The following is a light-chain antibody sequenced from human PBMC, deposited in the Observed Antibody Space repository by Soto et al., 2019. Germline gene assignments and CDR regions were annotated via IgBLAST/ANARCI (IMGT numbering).Light chain of an antibody. CDR3: QQYNNWPPGVT. CDR2: GAS. CDR1: QSVSSN. J-gene: IGKJ3*01. V-gene: IGKV3-15*01. Sequence: EIVMTQSPATLSVSPGERATLSCRASQSVSSNLAWYQQNPGQPPSRLIFGASTRATGIPARFSGSGSGTEFTLTISSLQSEDFAVYYCQQYNNWPPGVTFGPGTKVDIK.